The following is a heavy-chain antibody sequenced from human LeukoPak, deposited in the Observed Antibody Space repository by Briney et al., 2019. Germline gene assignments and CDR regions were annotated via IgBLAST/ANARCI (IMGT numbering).Heavy chain of an antibody. CDR2: STHTGST. CDR3: ARGRTGAAALDF. CDR1: GGSFSGHY. J-gene: IGHJ4*02. Sequence: SETLSLTCAVYGGSFSGHYWTWNRQAPGKGLEWIGESTHTGSTNYNPSLKSRATISVDTSKNQFSLKLTSVSAADTAVYHCARGRTGAAALDFWGPGTLVTVSS. D-gene: IGHD2-2*01. V-gene: IGHV4-34*01.